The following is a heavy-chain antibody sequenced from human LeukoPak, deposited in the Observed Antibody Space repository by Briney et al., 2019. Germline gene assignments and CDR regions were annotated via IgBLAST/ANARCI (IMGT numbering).Heavy chain of an antibody. CDR3: ARGFGGRYCSSNSCYFTDWFDP. D-gene: IGHD2-2*01. CDR1: GYTFTSYD. Sequence: GASVNVSCKSSGYTFTSYDINWVRQATGQGLEGMGWMNPNSGNTGYAQKFQGRVTMTRNTSISTAYLALSSLRSEDTAVYYCARGFGGRYCSSNSCYFTDWFDPWAREPWSPSPQ. V-gene: IGHV1-8*01. J-gene: IGHJ5*02. CDR2: MNPNSGNT.